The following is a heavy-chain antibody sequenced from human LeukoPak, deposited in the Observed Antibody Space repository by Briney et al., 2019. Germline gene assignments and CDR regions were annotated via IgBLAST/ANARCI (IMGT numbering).Heavy chain of an antibody. CDR2: IYHSGST. V-gene: IGHV4-39*07. Sequence: SETLSLTCTVSGGSISSSSYYWGWIRQPPGKGLEWIGSIYHSGSTYYHPSLKSRVTISVDTSKNQFSLKLSSVTAADTAVYYCARWYYYDSSGYYHPRGAYWYFDLWGRGTLVTVSS. CDR3: ARWYYYDSSGYYHPRGAYWYFDL. D-gene: IGHD3-22*01. J-gene: IGHJ2*01. CDR1: GGSISSSSYY.